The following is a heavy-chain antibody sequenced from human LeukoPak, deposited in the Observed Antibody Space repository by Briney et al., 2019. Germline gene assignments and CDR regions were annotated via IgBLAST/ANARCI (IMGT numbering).Heavy chain of an antibody. D-gene: IGHD6-13*01. CDR3: AREYSSMVYNWFDP. CDR2: IIPIFGTA. CDR1: GGTFSSYA. J-gene: IGHJ5*02. Sequence: SVKVSCKASGGTFSSYAISWVRQAPGQGLEWMGGIIPIFGTANYAQKFQGRVTITTDESTSTAYMELSSLRSEDTAVYYCAREYSSMVYNWFDPWGQGTLVTVSS. V-gene: IGHV1-69*05.